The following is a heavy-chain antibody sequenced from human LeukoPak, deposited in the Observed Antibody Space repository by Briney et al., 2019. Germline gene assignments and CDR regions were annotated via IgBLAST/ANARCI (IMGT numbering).Heavy chain of an antibody. CDR3: ARGREGWGFDY. CDR1: GGTFSSYA. V-gene: IGHV1-69*04. D-gene: IGHD3-16*01. J-gene: IGHJ4*02. CDR2: IIPILGIA. Sequence: SVKVSCKASGGTFSSYAISWVRQAPGQGLEWMGRIIPILGIANYAQKFQGRVTITADKSTSTAYMELSSLRSEDTAVYYCARGREGWGFDYWGQGTLVTVSS.